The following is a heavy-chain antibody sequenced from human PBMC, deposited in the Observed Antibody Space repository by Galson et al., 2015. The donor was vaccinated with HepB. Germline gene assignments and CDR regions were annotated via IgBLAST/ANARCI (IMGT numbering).Heavy chain of an antibody. CDR2: ISSSSSYI. Sequence: SLRLSCAASGFTFSSYSMNWVRQAPGKGLEWVSSISSSSSYIYYADSVKGRFTISRDNAKNSLYLQMNSLRAEDTAVYYCARSLDLGFRRDYYYYMDVWGKGTTVTVSS. CDR3: ARSLDLGFRRDYYYYMDV. J-gene: IGHJ6*03. D-gene: IGHD3-10*01. CDR1: GFTFSSYS. V-gene: IGHV3-21*01.